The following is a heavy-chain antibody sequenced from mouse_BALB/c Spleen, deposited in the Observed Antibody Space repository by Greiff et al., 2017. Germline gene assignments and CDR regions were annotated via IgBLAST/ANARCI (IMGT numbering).Heavy chain of an antibody. CDR3: ARAGSWFAY. J-gene: IGHJ3*01. CDR1: GYSITSGYY. CDR2: ISYDGSN. Sequence: VQLKESGPGLVKPSQSLSLTCSVTGYSITSGYYWNWIRQFPGNKLEWMGYISYDGSNNYNPSLKNRISITRDPSKNQFFLKLNSVTTEDTATYYCARAGSWFAYWGQGTLVTVSA. V-gene: IGHV3-6*02.